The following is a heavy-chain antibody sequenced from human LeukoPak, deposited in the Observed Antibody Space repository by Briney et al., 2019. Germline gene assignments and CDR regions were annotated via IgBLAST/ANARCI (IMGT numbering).Heavy chain of an antibody. CDR1: GYTFTSYY. Sequence: GASVKVSCKASGYTFTSYYMHWVRQAPGQGLEWMGWINPNSGGTNYAQKFQGWVTMTRDTSISTAYMELSRLRSDDTAVYYCARAGPYGDSWQHGMDVWGQGTTVTVSS. D-gene: IGHD4-17*01. J-gene: IGHJ6*02. CDR2: INPNSGGT. V-gene: IGHV1-2*04. CDR3: ARAGPYGDSWQHGMDV.